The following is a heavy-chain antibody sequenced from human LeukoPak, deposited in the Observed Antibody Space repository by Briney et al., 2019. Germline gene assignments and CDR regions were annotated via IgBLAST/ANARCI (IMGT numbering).Heavy chain of an antibody. J-gene: IGHJ5*02. D-gene: IGHD4-17*01. CDR3: ARVRDGDYGYIGFDP. V-gene: IGHV4-31*03. CDR1: GGSFSSGGYY. CDR2: IYYSGRT. Sequence: SETLSLTCTVSGGSFSSGGYYWSWIRQHPGKGLEWIGYIYYSGRTYYNPSLKSRVTISVDTSKNQFSLKLSSATAADTAVYHCARVRDGDYGYIGFDPWGQGTLVTVSS.